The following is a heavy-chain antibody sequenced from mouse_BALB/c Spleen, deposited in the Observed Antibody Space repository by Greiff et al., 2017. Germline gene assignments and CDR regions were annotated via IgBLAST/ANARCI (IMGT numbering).Heavy chain of an antibody. J-gene: IGHJ2*01. D-gene: IGHD1-1*01. CDR1: GFNIKDYY. CDR3: ARYGSSYHY. V-gene: IGHV14-1*02. CDR2: IDPENGNT. Sequence: EVQLVESGAELVRPGALVKLSCKASGFNIKDYYMHWVKQRPEQGLEWIGWIDPENGNTIYDPKFQGKASITADTSSNTAYLQLSSLTSEDTAVYYCARYGSSYHYWGQGTTLTVSS.